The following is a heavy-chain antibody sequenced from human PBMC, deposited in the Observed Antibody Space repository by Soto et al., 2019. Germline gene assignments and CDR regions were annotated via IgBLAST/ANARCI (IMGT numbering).Heavy chain of an antibody. J-gene: IGHJ4*02. Sequence: QVQLVQSGAEVKEPGASVKVSCKTPGYSFTGYSIHWVRQAPGQGLEWMGWVYGNSGDTRYSQRFQGRVTMTRNTTTSKAYMELGRLTSDDTAVFYCARGRWGTGDYGGLIDNWVQGTLVPVSS. V-gene: IGHV1-2*02. D-gene: IGHD4-17*01. CDR2: VYGNSGDT. CDR3: ARGRWGTGDYGGLIDN. CDR1: GYSFTGYS.